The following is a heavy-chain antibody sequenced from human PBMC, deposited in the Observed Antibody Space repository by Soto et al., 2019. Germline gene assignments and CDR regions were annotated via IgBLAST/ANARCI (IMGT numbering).Heavy chain of an antibody. CDR3: ARGPFYGSGSYLFSWFDP. CDR2: INHSGST. CDR1: GGSFSGYY. V-gene: IGHV4-34*01. J-gene: IGHJ5*02. Sequence: PSETLSLTCAIYGGSFSGYYWSWIRQPPGKGLEWIGEINHSGSTNYNPSLKSRVTISVDTSKNQFSLKLSSVTAADTAVYYCARGPFYGSGSYLFSWFDPWGQGTLVTVSS. D-gene: IGHD3-10*01.